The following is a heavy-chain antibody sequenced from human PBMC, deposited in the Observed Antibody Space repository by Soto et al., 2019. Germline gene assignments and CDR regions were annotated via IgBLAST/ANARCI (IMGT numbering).Heavy chain of an antibody. J-gene: IGHJ3*02. D-gene: IGHD3-22*01. V-gene: IGHV1-8*01. CDR1: GYTFTSYD. CDR2: MNPNSGNT. Sequence: ASVKVSCKASGYTFTSYDINWVRQATGQGLEWMGWMNPNSGNTGYAQKFQGRVTMTRNTSISTAYMELSSLRSEDTAVYYCARDFAKYYYDSSGYWTIWGQGTMVTVSS. CDR3: ARDFAKYYYDSSGYWTI.